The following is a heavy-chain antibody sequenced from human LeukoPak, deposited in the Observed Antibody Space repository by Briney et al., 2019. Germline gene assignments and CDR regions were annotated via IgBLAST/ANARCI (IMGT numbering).Heavy chain of an antibody. CDR2: IYYSGSN. CDR3: ARQEEEYSPTLDY. V-gene: IGHV4-39*01. CDR1: GGSISSSSYY. J-gene: IGHJ4*02. Sequence: SETLTLTCTVSGGSISSSSYYWGRMPQPPGKGLEWIGSIYYSGSNYYNSYLKSRITISVYTSNNQFSLKLSSLTATDTTVYYCARQEEEYSPTLDYWGQGTQVTFSS. D-gene: IGHD6-6*01.